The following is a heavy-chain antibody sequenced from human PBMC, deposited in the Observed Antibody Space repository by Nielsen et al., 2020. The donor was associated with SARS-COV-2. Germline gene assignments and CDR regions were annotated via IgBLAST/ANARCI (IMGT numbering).Heavy chain of an antibody. Sequence: GGSLRLSCAASGFTFDGYAMHWVRQAPGKGLEWVSGISWNSGSIGYADSVKGRFTISRDNAKNSLYLQMNSLRAEDTALYYCANDFSSRGGWYYYYGMDVWGQGTTVTVSS. D-gene: IGHD3-16*01. CDR2: ISWNSGSI. J-gene: IGHJ6*02. V-gene: IGHV3-9*01. CDR3: ANDFSSRGGWYYYYGMDV. CDR1: GFTFDGYA.